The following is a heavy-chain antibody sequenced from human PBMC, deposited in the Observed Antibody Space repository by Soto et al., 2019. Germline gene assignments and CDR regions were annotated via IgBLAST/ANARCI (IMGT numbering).Heavy chain of an antibody. V-gene: IGHV3-33*01. CDR3: ARDNYSNYGYYYYMDV. Sequence: GGSLRLSCAASGFTFSSYGMHWVRQAPGKGLEWVAVIWYDGSNKYYADSVKGRFTISRDNSKNTLYLQMNSLRAEDTAVYYCARDNYSNYGYYYYMDVWGKGTTVTVSS. D-gene: IGHD4-4*01. CDR1: GFTFSSYG. J-gene: IGHJ6*03. CDR2: IWYDGSNK.